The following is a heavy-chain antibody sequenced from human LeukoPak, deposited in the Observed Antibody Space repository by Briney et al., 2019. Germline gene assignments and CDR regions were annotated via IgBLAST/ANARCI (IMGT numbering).Heavy chain of an antibody. CDR2: IYHSGST. V-gene: IGHV4-4*02. J-gene: IGHJ4*02. CDR1: GGSISSSNW. CDR3: ARDRGGYGSGSYQPIDY. D-gene: IGHD3-10*01. Sequence: SGTLSLTCAVSGGSISSSNWWSWVRQPPGKGLEWIGEIYHSGSTNYNPSLKSRVTISVDKSKNQFSLKLSSVTAADTAVCYCARDRGGYGSGSYQPIDYWGQGTLVTVSS.